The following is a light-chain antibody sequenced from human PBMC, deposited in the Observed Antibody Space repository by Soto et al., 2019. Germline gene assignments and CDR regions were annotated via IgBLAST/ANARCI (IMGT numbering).Light chain of an antibody. CDR3: QQYNNWDRT. CDR1: QSVSSN. Sequence: EIVMTQSPATLSVSPGERATLSCRASQSVSSNLAWYQQKPGQAPRLLIYGASTRATGIPARFSGSGSGTEVTLTIRSLQSEDFAVYYCQQYNNWDRTFGQGTKV. J-gene: IGKJ1*01. CDR2: GAS. V-gene: IGKV3-15*01.